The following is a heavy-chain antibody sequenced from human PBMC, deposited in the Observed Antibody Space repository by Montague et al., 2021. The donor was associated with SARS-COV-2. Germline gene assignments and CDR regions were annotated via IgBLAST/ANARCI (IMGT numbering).Heavy chain of an antibody. CDR3: ARGPQEYRITMIVVDYWYFDL. J-gene: IGHJ2*01. D-gene: IGHD3-22*01. V-gene: IGHV4-59*01. CDR2: IYYSGST. Sequence: SETLSLTCTVSGGSISSYYWSWIRQPPGKGLEWIGYIYYSGSTNYNPSLKSRVTISVETSKNQFSMKLSSVTAADTAVYYCARGPQEYRITMIVVDYWYFDLWGRGTLVTVSS. CDR1: GGSISSYY.